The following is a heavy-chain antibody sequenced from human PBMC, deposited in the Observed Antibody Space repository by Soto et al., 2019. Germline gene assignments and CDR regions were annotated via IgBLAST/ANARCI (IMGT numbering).Heavy chain of an antibody. CDR3: ASPSRYSGYDYAYYYGMDV. D-gene: IGHD5-12*01. J-gene: IGHJ6*02. V-gene: IGHV4-39*01. CDR1: GGSISSSSYY. CDR2: IYYSGST. Sequence: SKTLSLTCTVSGGSISSSSYYWGWIRQPPGKGLEWIGSIYYSGSTYYNPSLKSRVTISVDTSKNQFSLKLSSVTAADTVVYYCASPSRYSGYDYAYYYGMDVWGQGTTVT.